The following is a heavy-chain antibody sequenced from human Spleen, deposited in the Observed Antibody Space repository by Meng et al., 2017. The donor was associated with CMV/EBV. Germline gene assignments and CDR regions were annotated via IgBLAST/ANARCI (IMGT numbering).Heavy chain of an antibody. CDR1: GFTVNSNY. D-gene: IGHD6-13*01. CDR2: IYSDGRT. V-gene: IGHV3-53*01. Sequence: GESLKISCAASGFTVNSNYMSWVRQAPGKGLECVSLIYSDGRTYYADSVKGRFTITRDNSKNTVYLQMNSLRAEDTAMFYCAGYPQTYPYSSSFWGQGTLVTVSS. J-gene: IGHJ4*02. CDR3: AGYPQTYPYSSSF.